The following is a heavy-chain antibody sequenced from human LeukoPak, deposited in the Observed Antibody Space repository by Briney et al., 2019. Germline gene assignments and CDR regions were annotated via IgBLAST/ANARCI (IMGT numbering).Heavy chain of an antibody. D-gene: IGHD2-15*01. CDR2: IQRDGSEK. J-gene: IGHJ4*02. CDR1: GFTFSNYW. Sequence: GGSLRLSCAASGFTFSNYWLRWVRQAPGKGLEWVANIQRDGSEKYYVDSVTGRFTISRDNAKNSVYLQMNSLRADATAVYYCGGGPGYWGQGTLVTVSS. V-gene: IGHV3-7*01. CDR3: GGGPGY.